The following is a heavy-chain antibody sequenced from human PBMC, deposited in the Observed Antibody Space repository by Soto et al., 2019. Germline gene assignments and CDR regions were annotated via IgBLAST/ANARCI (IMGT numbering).Heavy chain of an antibody. CDR2: IKQDGGEK. V-gene: IGHV3-7*04. D-gene: IGHD3-16*02. CDR3: GGGASPTGGGYPLAC. J-gene: IGHJ4*02. CDR1: GFTFSSYW. Sequence: EVQLVESGGGLVQPGGSLRLSCAASGFTFSSYWMTWVRQAPGKGLEWVANIKQDGGEKYYVGSVKGRFTISRDNAENSLYLHLDSLRAEAAVVYYCGGGASPTGGGYPLACGGRGPLVTVPS.